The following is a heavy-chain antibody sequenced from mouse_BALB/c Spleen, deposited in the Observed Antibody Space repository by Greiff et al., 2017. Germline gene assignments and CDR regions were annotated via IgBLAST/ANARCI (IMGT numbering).Heavy chain of an antibody. J-gene: IGHJ4*01. CDR3: ARGDLRAMDY. Sequence: DVKLQESGPELVKPGASVKISCKASGYSFTGYFMNWVMQSHGKSLEWIGRINPYNGDTFYNQKFKGKATLTVDKSSSTAYMQLSSLTSEDSADYDCARGDLRAMDYWGQGTSVTVSA. CDR2: INPYNGDT. V-gene: IGHV1-20*01. CDR1: GYSFTGYF.